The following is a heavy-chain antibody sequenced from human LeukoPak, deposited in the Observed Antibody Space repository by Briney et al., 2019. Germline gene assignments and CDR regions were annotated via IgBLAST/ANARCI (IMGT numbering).Heavy chain of an antibody. CDR3: ARVSGSYFIDY. CDR2: MNPNSGNT. J-gene: IGHJ4*02. V-gene: IGHV1-8*01. Sequence: ASVKVSCKASGYTFTSYDINWVRQATGQGLEWMGWMNPNSGNTGYAQKFQGRVTMTRDTSISTAYMELSRLRSDDTAVYYCARVSGSYFIDYWGQGTLVTVSS. CDR1: GYTFTSYD. D-gene: IGHD1-26*01.